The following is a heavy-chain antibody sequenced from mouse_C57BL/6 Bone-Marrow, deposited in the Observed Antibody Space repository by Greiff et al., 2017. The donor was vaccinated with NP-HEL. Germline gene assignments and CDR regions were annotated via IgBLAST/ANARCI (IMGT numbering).Heavy chain of an antibody. V-gene: IGHV1-69*01. CDR3: ARLRFYYDYDEGGY. J-gene: IGHJ2*01. Sequence: VKLQQPGAELVMPGASVKLSCKASGYTFTSYWMHWVKQRPGQGLEWIGEIDPSDSYTNYNQKFKGKSTLTVDKSSSTAYMQLSSLTSEDSAVYYCARLRFYYDYDEGGYWGQGTTLTVSS. CDR2: IDPSDSYT. CDR1: GYTFTSYW. D-gene: IGHD2-4*01.